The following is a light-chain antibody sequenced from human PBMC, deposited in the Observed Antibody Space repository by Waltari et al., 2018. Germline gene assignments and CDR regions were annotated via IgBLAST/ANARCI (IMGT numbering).Light chain of an antibody. Sequence: EIVLTQSPLSLPVTLGEPASISFTSSQTLLHSNGYDYLDWYVQRPGLPPRLLIYFGSYRASGVPDRFSGSGSVTDFTLKISKVEAEDVGVYYCMQALQTSITFGQGTRLEIK. V-gene: IGKV2-28*01. CDR3: MQALQTSIT. CDR1: QTLLHSNGYDY. CDR2: FGS. J-gene: IGKJ5*01.